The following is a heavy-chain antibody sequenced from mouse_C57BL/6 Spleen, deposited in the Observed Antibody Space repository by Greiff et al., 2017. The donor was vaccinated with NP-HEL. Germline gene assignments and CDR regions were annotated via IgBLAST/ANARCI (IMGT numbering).Heavy chain of an antibody. V-gene: IGHV14-4*01. J-gene: IGHJ4*01. CDR2: IDPENGDT. CDR1: GFNIKDDY. CDR3: TTDYDGYAMDY. D-gene: IGHD2-4*01. Sequence: EVQLQQSGAELVRPGASVKLSCTASGFNIKDDYMHWVKQRPEQGLEWIGWIDPENGDTEYASKFQGKATITADTSSHTAYLQLSSLTSEDTAVYYCTTDYDGYAMDYWGQGTSVTVSS.